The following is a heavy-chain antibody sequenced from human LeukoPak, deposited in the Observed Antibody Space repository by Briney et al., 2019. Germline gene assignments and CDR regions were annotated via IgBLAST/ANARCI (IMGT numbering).Heavy chain of an antibody. V-gene: IGHV4-34*01. CDR1: GGSFSGYY. CDR2: INHSGST. Sequence: SETLSLTCAVSGGSFSGYYWSWIRQPPGKGLEWIGEINHSGSTNYNPSLKSRVTISVDTSKNQFSLKLSSVTAADTAVYYCARVTGYCSSTSCYESGAFDIWGQGTMVTVSS. J-gene: IGHJ3*02. D-gene: IGHD2-2*01. CDR3: ARVTGYCSSTSCYESGAFDI.